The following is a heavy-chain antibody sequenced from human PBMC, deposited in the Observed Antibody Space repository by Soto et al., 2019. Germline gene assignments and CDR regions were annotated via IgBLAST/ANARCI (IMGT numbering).Heavy chain of an antibody. CDR1: GFTFSSYS. J-gene: IGHJ4*02. D-gene: IGHD3-22*01. CDR2: ISSSSNYI. V-gene: IGHV3-21*06. CDR3: ARDRYYYDSGAYYGY. Sequence: EVQLVESGGGLVKPGGSLRLSCAASGFTFSSYSMNWVRQAPGKGLEWVSSISSSSNYIYYADSVKGRFTISRDNAKNSLSLQMNSLRAEDTAVYYCARDRYYYDSGAYYGYWGQGTLVTVSS.